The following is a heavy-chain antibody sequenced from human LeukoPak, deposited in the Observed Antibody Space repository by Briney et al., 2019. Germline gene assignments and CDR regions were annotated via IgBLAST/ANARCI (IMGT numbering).Heavy chain of an antibody. CDR1: GGSVNGYR. Sequence: SDTLSIPCSDEGGSVNGYRWSWIRQPPGRGLEWIGYIYDGGSTYYNPSLNSRVAISVDTSKSQFSLNLSSVTAADTAVYFCARAGPRRDGYNFDYWGQGTLVTVSS. D-gene: IGHD5-24*01. J-gene: IGHJ4*02. CDR2: IYDGGST. V-gene: IGHV4-59*02. CDR3: ARAGPRRDGYNFDY.